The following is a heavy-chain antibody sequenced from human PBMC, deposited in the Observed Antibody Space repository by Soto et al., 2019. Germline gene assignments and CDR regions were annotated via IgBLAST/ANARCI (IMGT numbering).Heavy chain of an antibody. D-gene: IGHD2-21*01. Sequence: GGSLRLSCAASGLTFSKAWMSWVRQAPGKGLEWVGRIKSKTDAGTTDYAAPVNGRFTISSDDSKNTLYLQMDSLKTEDTAVYFCATDNPTYCGNNCYSHYFYYWGQGTLVTVSS. V-gene: IGHV3-15*01. CDR3: ATDNPTYCGNNCYSHYFYY. J-gene: IGHJ4*02. CDR2: IKSKTDAGTT. CDR1: GLTFSKAW.